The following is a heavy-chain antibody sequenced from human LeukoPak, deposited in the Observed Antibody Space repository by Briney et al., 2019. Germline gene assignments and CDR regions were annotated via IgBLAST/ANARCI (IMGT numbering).Heavy chain of an antibody. CDR1: GFTVSSNY. CDR3: ARDLRWLQSDAFDI. V-gene: IGHV3-53*01. Sequence: GGSLRLSCAAYGFTVSSNYMSWVRQAPGKGLEWVSVIYSGGSTYYADSVKGRFTISRDNSKNTLYLQMNSLRAEDTAVYYCARDLRWLQSDAFDIWGQGTMVTVSS. CDR2: IYSGGST. D-gene: IGHD5-24*01. J-gene: IGHJ3*02.